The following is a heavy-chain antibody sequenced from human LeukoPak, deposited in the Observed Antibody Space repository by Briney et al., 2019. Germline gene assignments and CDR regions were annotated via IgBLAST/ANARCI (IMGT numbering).Heavy chain of an antibody. J-gene: IGHJ4*02. V-gene: IGHV3-48*03. D-gene: IGHD5-18*01. CDR3: ARPLFDTAMVTGY. CDR1: GFTFSSYE. Sequence: PGGSLRLSRAASGFTFSSYEMNWVRQAPGKGLEWVSYISSSGSTIYYADSVRGRFTISRDNAKNSLYLQMNSLRAEDTAVYYCARPLFDTAMVTGYWGQGTLVTVSS. CDR2: ISSSGSTI.